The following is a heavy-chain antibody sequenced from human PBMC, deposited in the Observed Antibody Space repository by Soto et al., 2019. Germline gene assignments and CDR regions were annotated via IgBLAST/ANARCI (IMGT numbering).Heavy chain of an antibody. V-gene: IGHV1-69*13. CDR2: IIPIFGTA. J-gene: IGHJ4*02. CDR1: GGTFSSYA. D-gene: IGHD6-13*01. CDR3: ARQNSWYMVYFDY. Sequence: GASVKVSCKASGGTFSSYAISWVRQAPGQGLEWMGGIIPIFGTANYAQKFQGRVTITADESTSTAYMELSSLRSEDTAVYYCARQNSWYMVYFDYWGQGTLVTVSS.